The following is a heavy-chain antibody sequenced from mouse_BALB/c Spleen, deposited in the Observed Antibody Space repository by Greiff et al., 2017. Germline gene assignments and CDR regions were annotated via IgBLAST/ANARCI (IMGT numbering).Heavy chain of an antibody. CDR3: ADYRYDGNYFDY. V-gene: IGHV14-3*02. Sequence: EVQLQQSGAELVKPGASVKLSCTASGFNIKDTYMHWVKQRPEQGLEWIGRIDPANGNTKYDPKFQGKATITADTSSNTAYLQRSSLTSEDTAVYYCADYRYDGNYFDYWGQGTTRTVSS. D-gene: IGHD2-14*01. CDR1: GFNIKDTY. J-gene: IGHJ2*01. CDR2: IDPANGNT.